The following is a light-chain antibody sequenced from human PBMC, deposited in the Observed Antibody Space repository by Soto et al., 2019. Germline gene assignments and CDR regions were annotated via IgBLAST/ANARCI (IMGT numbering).Light chain of an antibody. Sequence: QSALTQPRSVSGSPGQSVTISCTGTSSDVGGYNYVSWYRQHPGKAPKLMIYDVTNRPSGVPDRFSGSKSGNTASLTISGLQAEDEADYYCCSSAGTYTSVFGGGTKLTVL. CDR2: DVT. CDR3: CSSAGTYTSV. J-gene: IGLJ3*02. V-gene: IGLV2-11*01. CDR1: SSDVGGYNY.